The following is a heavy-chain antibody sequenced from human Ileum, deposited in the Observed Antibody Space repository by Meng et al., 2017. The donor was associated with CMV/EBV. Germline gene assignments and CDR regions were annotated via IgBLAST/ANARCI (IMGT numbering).Heavy chain of an antibody. CDR3: ARDSGSTFDI. J-gene: IGHJ3*02. Sequence: VQLVGTGEGLFQPGRFLLLACAASGFTLPLYIIVWVRQAPGKGLEWVSVISYDGNNKYYADSVKGRFTISRDISKNTVYLQMDSLRAEDTAVYYCARDSGSTFDIWGQGTVVTVSS. CDR1: GFTLPLYI. V-gene: IGHV3-30-3*01. CDR2: ISYDGNNK. D-gene: IGHD3-10*01.